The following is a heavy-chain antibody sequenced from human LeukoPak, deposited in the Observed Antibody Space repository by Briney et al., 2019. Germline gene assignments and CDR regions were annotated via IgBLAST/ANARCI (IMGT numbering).Heavy chain of an antibody. CDR2: INPRGDST. Sequence: RASVKLSCEASGFIFSSYYMRWVRQAPGQGLEWMGIINPRGDSTTYAQKFQGRLTMTKDMSTSTLYMELGSDRSEDTAVYYCAKEHSASALDYWGQGTLVSASS. CDR3: AKEHSASALDY. D-gene: IGHD1-26*01. J-gene: IGHJ4*02. V-gene: IGHV1-46*01. CDR1: GFIFSSYY.